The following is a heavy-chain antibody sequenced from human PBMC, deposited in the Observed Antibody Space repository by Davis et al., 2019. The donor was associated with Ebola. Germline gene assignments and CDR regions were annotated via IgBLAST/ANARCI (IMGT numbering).Heavy chain of an antibody. V-gene: IGHV5-51*01. CDR3: ARFKGDYGWYYGMDV. CDR1: GYTFTSYG. D-gene: IGHD4/OR15-4a*01. Sequence: KVSCKASGYTFTSYGISWVRQMPGKGLEWMGIIYPGDSDTRYSPSFQGQVTISADKSISTAYLQWSSLKASDTAMYYCARFKGDYGWYYGMDVWGQGTTVTVSS. CDR2: IYPGDSDT. J-gene: IGHJ6*02.